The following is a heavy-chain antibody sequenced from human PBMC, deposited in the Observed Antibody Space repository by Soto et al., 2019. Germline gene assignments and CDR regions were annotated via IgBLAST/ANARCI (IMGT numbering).Heavy chain of an antibody. Sequence: QVQLVQSGAEVKKPGSSVKVSCKASRGTFSMYAITWVRQAPGQGLEWMGGFIPIFRTANYAQKIQDRAKSTADESTSTAYMELSSLRFEDTAVYYCARVGYNSPYTMLRGMDVWGQGTTVTVSS. CDR1: RGTFSMYA. J-gene: IGHJ6*02. CDR3: ARVGYNSPYTMLRGMDV. V-gene: IGHV1-69*01. D-gene: IGHD6-19*01. CDR2: FIPIFRTA.